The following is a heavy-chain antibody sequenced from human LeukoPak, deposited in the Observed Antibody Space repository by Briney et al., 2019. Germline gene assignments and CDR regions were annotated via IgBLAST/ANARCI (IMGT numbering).Heavy chain of an antibody. Sequence: GGSLRLSCAASGFTFSSYAMSWVRQAPGKGLEWVSAISGSGGSTYYADSVKGRFTISRDNSKNTLYLQMNSLRAEDTAVYYCAKDLRAYCSGGSCYSDYWGQGTLVTVFS. D-gene: IGHD2-15*01. CDR1: GFTFSSYA. CDR2: ISGSGGST. CDR3: AKDLRAYCSGGSCYSDY. J-gene: IGHJ4*02. V-gene: IGHV3-23*01.